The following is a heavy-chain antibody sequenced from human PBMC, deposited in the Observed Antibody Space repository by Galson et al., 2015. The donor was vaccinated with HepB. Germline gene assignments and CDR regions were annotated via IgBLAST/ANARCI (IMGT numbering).Heavy chain of an antibody. J-gene: IGHJ6*03. CDR3: ARDVTSRRSGSYYVFIDYYMDV. V-gene: IGHV4-4*07. D-gene: IGHD3-10*01. CDR2: IYYSGTT. CDR1: GDSISSNY. Sequence: TLSLTCTVSGDSISSNYWSWIRQTAGKELEWIGRIYYSGTTNYNPSLKSRLTMSVDTSKNQFSLKLRSVTAADTAVYHCARDVTSRRSGSYYVFIDYYMDVWGKGTTVTVSS.